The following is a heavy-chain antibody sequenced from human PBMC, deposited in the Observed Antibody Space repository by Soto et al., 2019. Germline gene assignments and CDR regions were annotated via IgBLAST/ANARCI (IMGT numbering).Heavy chain of an antibody. CDR1: GYTFTSYG. Sequence: ASVKVSCKASGYTFTSYGISWVRQAPGQGLEWMGWISAYNGNTNYAQKLQGRVTMTTDTSTSTAYMELRSLRSDDTAVYYCASRFDYDFWSGPGEEYAFDIWGQGTMVTVSS. CDR3: ASRFDYDFWSGPGEEYAFDI. CDR2: ISAYNGNT. D-gene: IGHD3-3*01. V-gene: IGHV1-18*01. J-gene: IGHJ3*02.